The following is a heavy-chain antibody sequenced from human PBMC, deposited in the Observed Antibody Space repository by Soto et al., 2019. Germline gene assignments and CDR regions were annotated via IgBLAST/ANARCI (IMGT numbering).Heavy chain of an antibody. J-gene: IGHJ5*02. CDR2: IYYSGST. Sequence: PSETLSLTCTVSEGSSSSYCWSWIRQPPGKGLEWIGYIYYSGSTNYNPSLKSRVTISVDTTKNQFSMKLSPVTAADTDVYYCAGQAHAYDIFAGYSNGFDPWGQGTLVTVSS. V-gene: IGHV4-59*08. D-gene: IGHD3-9*01. CDR3: AGQAHAYDIFAGYSNGFDP. CDR1: EGSSSSYC.